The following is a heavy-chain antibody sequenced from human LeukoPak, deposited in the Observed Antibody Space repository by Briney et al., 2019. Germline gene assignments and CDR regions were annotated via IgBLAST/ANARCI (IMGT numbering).Heavy chain of an antibody. CDR3: ARSRSYYSRGFFEY. V-gene: IGHV4-59*01. CDR2: IYYSGST. D-gene: IGHD3-10*01. CDR1: GGSISSYY. Sequence: PSETLSLTCTVSGGSISSYYWSWIRQSPGKGLEWIGYIYYSGSTNYNPSLKSRVTISVDTSKNQFSLKLSSLTAADTAVYYCARSRSYYSRGFFEYWGQGTLVTVSS. J-gene: IGHJ4*02.